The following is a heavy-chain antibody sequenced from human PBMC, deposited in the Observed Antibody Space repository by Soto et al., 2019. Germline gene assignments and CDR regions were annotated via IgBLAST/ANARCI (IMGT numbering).Heavy chain of an antibody. CDR1: GFTFSSYG. V-gene: IGHV3-30*03. J-gene: IGHJ4*02. Sequence: GGSLRLSCAASGFTFSSYGMHWVRQAPGKGLEWVAVISYDGSNKYYADSVKGRFTISRDNPKNTLYLQMNSLRAEDTAVYYCATDKLGYCSDGRCYRPGYFENWGQGTSVTVSS. D-gene: IGHD2-15*01. CDR3: ATDKLGYCSDGRCYRPGYFEN. CDR2: ISYDGSNK.